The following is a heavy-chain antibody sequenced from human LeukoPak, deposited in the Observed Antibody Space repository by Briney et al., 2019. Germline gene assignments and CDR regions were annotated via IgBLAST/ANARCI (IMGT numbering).Heavy chain of an antibody. Sequence: SETLSLTCAVSGGSISSYYWSWIRQPPGKGLEWIGYIYYSGSTNYNPSLKSRVTISVDTSKNQFSLKLSSVTAADTAVYYCARGGYCSSTSCYRAPFLDVWGKGTTVTVSS. CDR2: IYYSGST. D-gene: IGHD2-2*02. V-gene: IGHV4-59*01. CDR3: ARGGYCSSTSCYRAPFLDV. CDR1: GGSISSYY. J-gene: IGHJ6*04.